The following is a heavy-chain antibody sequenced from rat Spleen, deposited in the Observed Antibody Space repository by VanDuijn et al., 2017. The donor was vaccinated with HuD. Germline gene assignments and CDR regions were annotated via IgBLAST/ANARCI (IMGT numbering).Heavy chain of an antibody. CDR1: GFTFSDYN. Sequence: EVQLVESGGGLVQPGRSLKLSCAASGFTFSDYNMAWVRQAPKKGLEWVATIIYDGSRTYYRDSVKGRFTISRDNAKSTLYLQMDSLRSEDTATYYCATQGELGYFDFWGQGVMVTVSS. D-gene: IGHD5-1*01. J-gene: IGHJ2*01. CDR3: ATQGELGYFDF. V-gene: IGHV5S10*01. CDR2: IIYDGSRT.